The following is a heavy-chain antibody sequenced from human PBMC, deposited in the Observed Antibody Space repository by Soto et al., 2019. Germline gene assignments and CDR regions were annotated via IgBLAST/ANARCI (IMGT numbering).Heavy chain of an antibody. Sequence: VQLQESGPGLVKPSGTLSLTCAVSGGSISSSNWWSWVRQTPGKGLEWIEDIYHSGSTNYNPSLKSRVTKSVDKSRNPFALKLTSVTAAHTAVYYWAKYITAFGPIDYWGQGTQVSVST. V-gene: IGHV4-4*02. CDR3: AKYITAFGPIDY. J-gene: IGHJ4*02. CDR1: GGSISSSNW. CDR2: IYHSGST. D-gene: IGHD6-6*01.